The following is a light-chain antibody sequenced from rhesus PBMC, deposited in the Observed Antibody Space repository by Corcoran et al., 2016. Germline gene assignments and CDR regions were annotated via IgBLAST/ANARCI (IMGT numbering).Light chain of an antibody. CDR1: SSDIGGFHR. Sequence: QAAPTQSPSVSGSPGQAVTISCTGTSSDIGGFHRVSWYQQHPGKAPKLMIYAVSKRPSGVADRVSGSKSGNTASLTISGLQAEDVADYYGSSYASSSTYIFGAGTRLTVL. J-gene: IGLJ1*01. CDR2: AVS. V-gene: IGLV2-13*03. CDR3: SSYASSSTYI.